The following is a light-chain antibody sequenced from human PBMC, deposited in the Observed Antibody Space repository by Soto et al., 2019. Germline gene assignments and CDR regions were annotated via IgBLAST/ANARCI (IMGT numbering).Light chain of an antibody. Sequence: EIVLTQSPGTLSLSPGERATLSCRASQSVSSSYLAWYQQKPGQAPRLLMYGASSRATGIPVRFSGSGSGTDFTLTISRLEPDDFAVYYCQPYDSSRAFGQGTKV. CDR2: GAS. CDR3: QPYDSSRA. V-gene: IGKV3-20*01. J-gene: IGKJ1*01. CDR1: QSVSSSY.